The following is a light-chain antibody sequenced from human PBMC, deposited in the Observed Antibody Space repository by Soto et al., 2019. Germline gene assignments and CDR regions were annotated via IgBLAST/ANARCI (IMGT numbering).Light chain of an antibody. Sequence: DIQMTQSPSTLSASVGDRVTITCRASQSISSWLAWYQQKPGKAPKLLIYDASSLESGVPSRFSGSGSGTEFTLTISRLQPDDFATYYCQQYNSHYTFGQGTKLEIK. CDR3: QQYNSHYT. V-gene: IGKV1-5*01. J-gene: IGKJ2*01. CDR1: QSISSW. CDR2: DAS.